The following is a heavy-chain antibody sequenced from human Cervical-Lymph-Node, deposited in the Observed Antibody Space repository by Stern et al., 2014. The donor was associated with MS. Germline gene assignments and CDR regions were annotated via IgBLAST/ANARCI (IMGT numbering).Heavy chain of an antibody. D-gene: IGHD6-13*01. Sequence: QVTLRASGPALVKPTQTLTLTCTFSGFSLSTSGMCVSWIRQPPGKALEWLALISWDDDKYFSTSLQHRIYLAKSTSKLQVALTLTNMDPVDTATYYCARMAIAAAGHDAFDIWGQGTMVTVSS. CDR2: ISWDDDK. J-gene: IGHJ3*02. CDR1: GFSLSTSGMC. V-gene: IGHV2-70*01. CDR3: ARMAIAAAGHDAFDI.